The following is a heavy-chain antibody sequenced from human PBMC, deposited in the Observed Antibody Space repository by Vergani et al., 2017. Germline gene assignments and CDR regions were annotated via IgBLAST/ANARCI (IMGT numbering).Heavy chain of an antibody. D-gene: IGHD3-22*01. Sequence: QVQLVQSGAEVKKPGSSVKVSCKASGGTFSSYAISWVRQAPGQGLEWMGRIIPILGTDNYAQKFQGRVTITEDESTSTAYMELSSLRSEDTAVYYCARELYYDSSGYLDYWGQGTLVTVSS. V-gene: IGHV1-69*11. J-gene: IGHJ4*02. CDR1: GGTFSSYA. CDR2: IIPILGTD. CDR3: ARELYYDSSGYLDY.